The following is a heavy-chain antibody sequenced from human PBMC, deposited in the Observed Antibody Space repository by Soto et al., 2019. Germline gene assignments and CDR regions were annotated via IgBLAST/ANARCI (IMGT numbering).Heavy chain of an antibody. CDR1: XFTXXNYX. D-gene: IGHD4-17*01. CDR2: ISYDGYNK. J-gene: IGHJ4*02. CDR3: AKDPANVEIHGAFDY. V-gene: IGHV3-30*18. Sequence: GGXMXXAXAXSXFTXXNYXXXXVRXXXGKGLECVALISYDGYNKYYADSVKGRFTIPRDSSKSTLYLQMDSLKAEDTAVYYCAKDPANVEIHGAFDYWGQGTLVTVSS.